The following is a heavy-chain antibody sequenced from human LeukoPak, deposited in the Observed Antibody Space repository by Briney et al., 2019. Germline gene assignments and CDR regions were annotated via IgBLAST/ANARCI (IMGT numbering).Heavy chain of an antibody. CDR1: GFTFSSYA. CDR2: ISGSGGST. CDR3: AKSPTVTTISWFDP. D-gene: IGHD4-17*01. J-gene: IGHJ5*02. Sequence: GGSLRLSCAASGFTFSSYAMSWVRQAPGKGLEWVSAISGSGGSTYHADSVKGRFTISRDNSKNTLYLQMNSLRAEDTAVYYCAKSPTVTTISWFDPWGQGTLVTVSS. V-gene: IGHV3-23*01.